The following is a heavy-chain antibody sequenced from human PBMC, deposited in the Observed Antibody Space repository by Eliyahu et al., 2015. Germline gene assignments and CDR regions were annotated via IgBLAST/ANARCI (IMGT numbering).Heavy chain of an antibody. Sequence: QLQLQESGPRLVKPSETLSCTVSGASIAKSNYYWGWIRQPPGKGLEWIGSIHYSGATYYNPPLKSRFTMSVDTSKNQVSLKLNSVTAADTAIYYCARHAFEPYGPRGASNWFDPWGQGTLVIVSS. V-gene: IGHV4-39*01. CDR3: ARHAFEPYGPRGASNWFDP. J-gene: IGHJ5*02. CDR2: IHYSGAT. CDR1: GASIAKSNYY. D-gene: IGHD3-16*01.